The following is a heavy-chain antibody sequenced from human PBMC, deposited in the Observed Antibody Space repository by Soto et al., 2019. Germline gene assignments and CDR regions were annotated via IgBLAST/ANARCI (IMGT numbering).Heavy chain of an antibody. CDR3: ARRRLNYGSGISQAFHI. V-gene: IGHV5-51*01. CDR1: ADSFTSYW. Sequence: GEALHFSCNGSADSFTSYWIGWGRRIPWKFLEWMGIIYPGDSDTRYSPSFQGQVTISADKSISTAYLQWSSLKASDTAMYYCARRRLNYGSGISQAFHIWGQGTMATVSS. D-gene: IGHD3-10*01. CDR2: IYPGDSDT. J-gene: IGHJ3*02.